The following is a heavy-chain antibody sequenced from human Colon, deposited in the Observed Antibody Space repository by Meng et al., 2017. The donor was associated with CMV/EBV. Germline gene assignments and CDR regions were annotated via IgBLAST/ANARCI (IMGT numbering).Heavy chain of an antibody. Sequence: QITLKESGPTLVKPTQTLTLTCTFSGFSLRTIGMGVGWIRQPPGKALEWLGVIYWDDDKRYSPSLKSRLTITKDTSKNQVVLTMTNLDPLDTATYYCAHRPYGSGSYFFDYWGQGTLVTVSS. J-gene: IGHJ4*02. CDR3: AHRPYGSGSYFFDY. CDR1: GFSLRTIGMG. V-gene: IGHV2-5*02. CDR2: IYWDDDK. D-gene: IGHD3-10*01.